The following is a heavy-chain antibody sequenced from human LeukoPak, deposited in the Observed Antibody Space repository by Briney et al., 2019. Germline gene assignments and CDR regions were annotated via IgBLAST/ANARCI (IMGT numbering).Heavy chain of an antibody. J-gene: IGHJ4*02. Sequence: SETLSHTCTVSGASFSSSEYYWAWIRQPPGRGLEWIGSIFSSGSTYYNPSLQSRVTISVDTSKNQFSLKLNSVTAADTAVYYCARQHSTTYYVVGYFDFWGQGTPLTVSP. CDR2: IFSSGST. V-gene: IGHV4-39*01. CDR1: GASFSSSEYY. CDR3: ARQHSTTYYVVGYFDF. D-gene: IGHD1-26*01.